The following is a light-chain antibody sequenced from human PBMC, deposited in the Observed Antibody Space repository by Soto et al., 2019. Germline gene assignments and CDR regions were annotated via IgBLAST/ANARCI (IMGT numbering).Light chain of an antibody. CDR1: ISNIGNNY. Sequence: QSVLTQPSSVSGTPGQGVTISCSGSISNIGNNYVYWVQQLPGTAPKVLTNRNDQRPSWVPDRFSGSKSGTSASLTISGLRSDDDADYYCAAWDDTVRSYVFGTGTKVTVL. J-gene: IGLJ1*01. CDR3: AAWDDTVRSYV. V-gene: IGLV1-47*01. CDR2: RND.